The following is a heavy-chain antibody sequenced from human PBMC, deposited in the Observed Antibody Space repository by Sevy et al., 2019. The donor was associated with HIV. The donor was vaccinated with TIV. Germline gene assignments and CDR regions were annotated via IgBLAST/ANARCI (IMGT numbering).Heavy chain of an antibody. CDR3: ARHGGLVDRGFHF. J-gene: IGHJ4*02. Sequence: SETLSLTCSVSGGSISRNSYDWGWIRQPPGKGLEWIGSIFYSGNTYYATSLRSRVTISVDTSKNQFSLNLSSVTDADTAVYYCARHGGLVDRGFHFWGQGTLVTVSS. CDR2: IFYSGNT. CDR1: GGSISRNSYD. D-gene: IGHD2-21*01. V-gene: IGHV4-39*01.